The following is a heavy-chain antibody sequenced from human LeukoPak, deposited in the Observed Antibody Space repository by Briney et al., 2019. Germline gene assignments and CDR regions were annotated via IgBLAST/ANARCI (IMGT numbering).Heavy chain of an antibody. V-gene: IGHV4-30-4*01. CDR2: IYYSGST. J-gene: IGHJ4*02. D-gene: IGHD4-23*01. CDR1: GGSISGGDYY. CDR3: ARYGGNSDFYFDY. Sequence: SQTLSLTCTVSGGSISGGDYYWSWIRQPPGKGLEWIGYIYYSGSTFYNPSLKSRVTISVDTSKNQFSLKLSSVTAADTAVYYCARYGGNSDFYFDYWGQGTLVTVSS.